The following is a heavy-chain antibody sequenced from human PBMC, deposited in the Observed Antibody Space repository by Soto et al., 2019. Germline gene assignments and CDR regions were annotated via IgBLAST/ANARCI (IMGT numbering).Heavy chain of an antibody. CDR1: GFNFRSTA. V-gene: IGHV1-58*01. J-gene: IGHJ4*02. CDR2: IVAGSGNT. CDR3: AADPYYYDSSDYYAFDQ. Sequence: SAKVSCKASGFNFRSTAVQWVRQARGQRLEWIGWIVAGSGNTNYAQNFQERVTITRDMSTSTAYMDVSSLRSEDTAVYHCAADPYYYDSSDYYAFDQWGQGTLVTVSS. D-gene: IGHD3-22*01.